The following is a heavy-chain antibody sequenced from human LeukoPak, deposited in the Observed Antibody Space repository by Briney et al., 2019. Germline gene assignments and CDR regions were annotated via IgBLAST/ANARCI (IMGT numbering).Heavy chain of an antibody. Sequence: QTLSLTCAISGDSFSSNSAAWNWIRQSPSRGLEWLGRTYYRSKWYNDYAVAVKSRITINPDTAKNQSSLQLNSVTPEDTAVYYCARAGGGGDHFDYWGQGPLVTVSS. CDR1: GDSFSSNSAA. D-gene: IGHD2-21*01. CDR3: ARAGGGGDHFDY. J-gene: IGHJ4*02. V-gene: IGHV6-1*01. CDR2: TYYRSKWYN.